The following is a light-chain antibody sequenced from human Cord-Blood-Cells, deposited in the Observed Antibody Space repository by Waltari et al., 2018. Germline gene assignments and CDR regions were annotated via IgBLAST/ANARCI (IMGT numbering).Light chain of an antibody. CDR3: SSYTSSSTSWV. CDR1: SSDVGGYNY. V-gene: IGLV2-14*03. J-gene: IGLJ3*02. CDR2: DVS. Sequence: QSALTQPASVSGSPGQSITISCTGTSSDVGGYNYVPWYQQHPGKAPKLMIYDVSNRPSGVSNRFSVSMSGNTASLTISGLQAEDEADYYCSSYTSSSTSWVFGGGTKLTVL.